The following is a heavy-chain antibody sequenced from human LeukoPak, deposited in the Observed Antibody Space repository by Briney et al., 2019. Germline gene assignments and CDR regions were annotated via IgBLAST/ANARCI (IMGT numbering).Heavy chain of an antibody. CDR2: NYYSGST. Sequence: PSEPLSLTCTVSGGSISRYYWSWIRQPPGKGLEWIGYNYYSGSTNYNPSLKSRVTISVDTSKNQFSLKLSSVTAADTAVYYCARGEPNYDYVWGSYRYGPPWFDPWGQGTLVTVSS. CDR1: GGSISRYY. V-gene: IGHV4-59*01. J-gene: IGHJ5*02. D-gene: IGHD3-16*02. CDR3: ARGEPNYDYVWGSYRYGPPWFDP.